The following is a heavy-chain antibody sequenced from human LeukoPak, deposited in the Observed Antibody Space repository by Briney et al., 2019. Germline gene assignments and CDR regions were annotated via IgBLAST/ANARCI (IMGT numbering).Heavy chain of an antibody. Sequence: GGSLRLSCAGSGFPFSIYGMNWVRQAPGKGLEWVSGISPGGGPTYYADSVKGRFTISRDDSKNTLYLQMNNLRAEDTAVYYCARSSGWTHFDYWGQGTLVSVSS. D-gene: IGHD6-19*01. CDR1: GFPFSIYG. V-gene: IGHV3-23*01. CDR2: ISPGGGPT. J-gene: IGHJ4*02. CDR3: ARSSGWTHFDY.